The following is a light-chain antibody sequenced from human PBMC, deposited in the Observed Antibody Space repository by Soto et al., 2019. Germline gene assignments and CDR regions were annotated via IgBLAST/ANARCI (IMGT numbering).Light chain of an antibody. J-gene: IGKJ3*01. CDR1: QGISSY. V-gene: IGKV1-9*01. CDR2: AAS. CDR3: QRRNSYPDFT. Sequence: DIQLTQSPSFLSASVGDRVTITCRASQGISSYLAWYQQKPGKAPKLLIYAASTLQSGVPSRFSGSGSGTEFPLTISSLQPEDFATYYGQRRNSYPDFTFGPGTKVDIK.